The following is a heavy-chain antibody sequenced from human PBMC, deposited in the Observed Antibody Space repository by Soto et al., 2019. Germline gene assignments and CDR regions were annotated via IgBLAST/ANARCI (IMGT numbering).Heavy chain of an antibody. CDR3: AGGNSSRWYWFDP. D-gene: IGHD6-13*01. Sequence: QVQLQESGPGLVKPSQTLSLTCTVSGGSISSTNYYWSWIRRHPGKGLEWIGYIYYNGNTYYNPSIKSRVTISVDTSKNQFSLKLSSVTAADPAVYYCAGGNSSRWYWFDPWGQGTLVTVSS. J-gene: IGHJ5*02. CDR1: GGSISSTNYY. CDR2: IYYNGNT. V-gene: IGHV4-31*03.